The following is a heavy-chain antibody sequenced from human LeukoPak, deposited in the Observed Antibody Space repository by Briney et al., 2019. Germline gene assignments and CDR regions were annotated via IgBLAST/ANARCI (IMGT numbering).Heavy chain of an antibody. CDR2: IGTAGDT. Sequence: PGGSLRLSCAASGFTFSSYEMHWVRQATGKGLEWVSAIGTAGDTYYPGSVKGRFTISRDNAKNSLYLQMNSLRAEDTAVYYCARGSTYYDSSGQVPFDYWGQGTLVTVSS. CDR3: ARGSTYYDSSGQVPFDY. J-gene: IGHJ4*02. V-gene: IGHV3-13*01. D-gene: IGHD3-22*01. CDR1: GFTFSSYE.